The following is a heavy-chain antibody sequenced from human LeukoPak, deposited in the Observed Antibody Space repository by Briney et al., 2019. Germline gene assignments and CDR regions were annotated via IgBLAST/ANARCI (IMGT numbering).Heavy chain of an antibody. D-gene: IGHD2-21*02. CDR1: GGSISSYY. CDR3: ARTALYFDY. CDR2: MYSSGS. V-gene: IGHV4-4*07. Sequence: SETLSLTCTVSGGSISSYYLSWIRQTAGKGLEWIGRMYSSGSNYNPSLKSRVTMSIDTSTNQLSLKLSSVTAADTAVYYCARTALYFDYWGQGTLVTVSS. J-gene: IGHJ4*02.